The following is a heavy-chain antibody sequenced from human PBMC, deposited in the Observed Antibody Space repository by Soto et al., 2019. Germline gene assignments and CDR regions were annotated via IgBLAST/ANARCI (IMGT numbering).Heavy chain of an antibody. Sequence: GGSLRLSCAASGFTFSSYAMHWVRQAPGKGLEWVAVISYDGSNKYYADSVKGRFTISRDNSKNTLYLQMNSLRAEDTAVYYCARDLAIVVVPAAARPTWFDPWGQGTLVTVSS. CDR2: ISYDGSNK. D-gene: IGHD2-2*01. CDR3: ARDLAIVVVPAAARPTWFDP. CDR1: GFTFSSYA. V-gene: IGHV3-30-3*01. J-gene: IGHJ5*02.